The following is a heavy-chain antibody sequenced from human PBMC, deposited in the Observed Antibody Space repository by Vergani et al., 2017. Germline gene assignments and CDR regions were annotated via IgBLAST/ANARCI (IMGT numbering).Heavy chain of an antibody. CDR2: IYYSGST. V-gene: IGHV4-59*11. CDR1: GGSISSHY. Sequence: QVQLQESGPGLVKPSETLSLTCTVSGGSISSHYWSWIRQPPGKGLEWIGYIYYSGSTNYNPSLKSRVTISVDTSKNQFSLKLSSVTAADTAVYYCARGGRQQLVQTYFDYWGQGTLGTVSS. J-gene: IGHJ4*02. D-gene: IGHD6-13*01. CDR3: ARGGRQQLVQTYFDY.